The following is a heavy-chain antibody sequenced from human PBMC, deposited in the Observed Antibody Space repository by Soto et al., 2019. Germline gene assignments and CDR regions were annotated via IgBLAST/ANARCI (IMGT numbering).Heavy chain of an antibody. CDR3: ARHNYGSGSTYFDY. J-gene: IGHJ4*02. V-gene: IGHV4-59*08. CDR1: GGSISSYY. Sequence: QVQLQESGPGLVKPSETLSLTCTVSGGSISSYYWSWIRQPPGKGLEWIGYIYYSGSTNYNPPLKSRVTISVDTSKNQSSLKLNTMTAADTAVYYCARHNYGSGSTYFDYWGQGTLVTVSS. CDR2: IYYSGST. D-gene: IGHD3-10*01.